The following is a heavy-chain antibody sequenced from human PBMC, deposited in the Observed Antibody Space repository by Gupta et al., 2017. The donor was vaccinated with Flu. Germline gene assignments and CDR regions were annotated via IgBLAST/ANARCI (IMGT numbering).Heavy chain of an antibody. J-gene: IGHJ5*02. D-gene: IGHD3-22*01. Sequence: QVHLQESGPGLVKPSETLTLTCTVSGGSIKDNNYYWGWIRQSPGKGLEWIGSIKFSGTTYFNPSLKSRVTMSVDASKNQFSLKMSSVTAADTAVYFCARDPSYHESSGLWFDPWGQGTLVTVSS. CDR1: GGSIKDNNYY. CDR2: IKFSGTT. V-gene: IGHV4-39*02. CDR3: ARDPSYHESSGLWFDP.